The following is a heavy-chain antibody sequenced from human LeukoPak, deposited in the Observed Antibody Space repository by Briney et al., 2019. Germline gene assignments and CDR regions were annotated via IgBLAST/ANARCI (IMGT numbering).Heavy chain of an antibody. V-gene: IGHV4-39*07. CDR3: ARLGGLRRFDY. Sequence: SETLSLTCTVSGGSISSSSYYWGWIRQPPGKGLEWIGSIYYSGSTYYNPSLKSRVTISVDTSKNQFSLKLSSVTAADTAVYYCARLGGLRRFDYWGQGTLVTVSS. J-gene: IGHJ4*02. CDR2: IYYSGST. CDR1: GGSISSSSYY. D-gene: IGHD3-16*01.